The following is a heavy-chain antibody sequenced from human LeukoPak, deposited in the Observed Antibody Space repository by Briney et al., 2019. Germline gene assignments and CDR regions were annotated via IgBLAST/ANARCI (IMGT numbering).Heavy chain of an antibody. CDR1: GFTFSSCW. J-gene: IGHJ4*02. D-gene: IGHD3-22*01. Sequence: GGSLRLSCAASGFTFSSCWMSWVRQAPGKGLEWVANIKQDGSEKYYVDSVKGRFTISRDNAKNSLYLQMNSLRAEDTAVYYCARDTYYYDSSGYPTGDYWGQGTLVTVSS. CDR2: IKQDGSEK. V-gene: IGHV3-7*01. CDR3: ARDTYYYDSSGYPTGDY.